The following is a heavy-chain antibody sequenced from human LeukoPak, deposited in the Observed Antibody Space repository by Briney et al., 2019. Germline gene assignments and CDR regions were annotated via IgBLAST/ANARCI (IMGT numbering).Heavy chain of an antibody. CDR3: ASVQGYCSSTSCYFDY. D-gene: IGHD2-2*01. V-gene: IGHV3-20*04. Sequence: GGSLRLSCAASGFTFDDYGMSWVRQAPGKGLEWVSGIRNGGSTGYADSVKGRFTISRDNAKNSLYLQMNSLRAEDTALYYCASVQGYCSSTSCYFDYWGQGTLVTVSS. J-gene: IGHJ4*02. CDR1: GFTFDDYG. CDR2: IRNGGST.